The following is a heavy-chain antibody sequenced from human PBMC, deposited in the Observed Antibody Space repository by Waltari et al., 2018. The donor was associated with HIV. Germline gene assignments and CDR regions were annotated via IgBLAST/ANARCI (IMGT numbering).Heavy chain of an antibody. CDR2: ISSSGTYI. CDR1: GFTFRGHT. CDR3: AKVDTHGYLPYN. V-gene: IGHV3-21*01. D-gene: IGHD5-12*01. J-gene: IGHJ4*02. Sequence: EVQLVESGGGLVTPGGSLRLSCVASGFTFRGHTMNWVRQAPGKGLEWVSSISSSGTYIYYVDSVQGRFTISRDNAKNSLYLQMNSLRVEDTAIYYCAKVDTHGYLPYNWGQGTLVTVSS.